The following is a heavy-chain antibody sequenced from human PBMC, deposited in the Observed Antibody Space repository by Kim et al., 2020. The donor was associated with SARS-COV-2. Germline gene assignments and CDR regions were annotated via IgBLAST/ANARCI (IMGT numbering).Heavy chain of an antibody. D-gene: IGHD2-15*01. J-gene: IGHJ4*02. V-gene: IGHV3-11*06. CDR3: AGPAGTGGGSRFP. Sequence: YASLVKVRSTISRDTAKNALYLQMNSLRAEDTAVYYCAGPAGTGGGSRFPWGQGTLVTVSS.